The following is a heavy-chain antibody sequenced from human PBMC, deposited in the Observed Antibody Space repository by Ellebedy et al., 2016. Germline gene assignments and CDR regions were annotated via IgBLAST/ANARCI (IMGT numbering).Heavy chain of an antibody. CDR3: ARDPAYCGGDCYELDY. CDR1: GYTFTSYY. CDR2: INPSGGST. V-gene: IGHV1-46*03. Sequence: ASVKVSCXASGYTFTSYYMHWVRQAPGQGLEWMGIINPSGGSTSYAQKFQGRVTMTRDTSTSTVYMELSSLRSEDTAVYYCARDPAYCGGDCYELDYWGQGTLVTVSS. D-gene: IGHD2-21*01. J-gene: IGHJ4*02.